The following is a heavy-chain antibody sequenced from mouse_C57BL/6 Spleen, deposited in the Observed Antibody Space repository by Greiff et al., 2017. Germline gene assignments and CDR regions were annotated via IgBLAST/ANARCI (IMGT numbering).Heavy chain of an antibody. V-gene: IGHV5-15*04. D-gene: IGHD1-1*01. Sequence: DVHLVESGGGLVQPGGSLKLSCAASGFTFSDYGMAWVRQAPRKGPEWVAFISNLAYSIYYADTVTGRFTISGENAKNTLYLEMSSLRSEDTAMYYCARRSYGSSYGDWYFDVWGTGTTVTVSS. J-gene: IGHJ1*03. CDR3: ARRSYGSSYGDWYFDV. CDR2: ISNLAYSI. CDR1: GFTFSDYG.